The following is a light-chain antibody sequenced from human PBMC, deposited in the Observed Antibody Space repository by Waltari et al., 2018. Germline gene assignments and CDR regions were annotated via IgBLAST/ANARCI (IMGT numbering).Light chain of an antibody. CDR1: SSDVGGYNL. CDR2: EGD. V-gene: IGLV2-23*01. J-gene: IGLJ2*01. Sequence: QSALTQPASVSGSPGQSITISCTETSSDVGGYNLVPWYKQHPGKVPKLIIYEGDRRPSGVSNRFSGSRSGNTASLTISGLQAEDEADYYCCSYAGSSTVVFGGGTKLTVL. CDR3: CSYAGSSTVV.